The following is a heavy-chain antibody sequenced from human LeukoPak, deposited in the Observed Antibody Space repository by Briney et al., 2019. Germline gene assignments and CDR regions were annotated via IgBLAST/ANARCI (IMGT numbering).Heavy chain of an antibody. Sequence: ESSVKVSFTSAGYTFTINYMHWVRQAPGQGLEGMGIIHPSGGNTNYAQKFQGRVAMTRDTSTSTVYMELSSLRSEDTAIYYCARDCSSTRCQGPVFDNWGQGTLVTVPS. V-gene: IGHV1-46*01. J-gene: IGHJ4*02. CDR3: ARDCSSTRCQGPVFDN. CDR2: IHPSGGNT. D-gene: IGHD2-2*01. CDR1: GYTFTINY.